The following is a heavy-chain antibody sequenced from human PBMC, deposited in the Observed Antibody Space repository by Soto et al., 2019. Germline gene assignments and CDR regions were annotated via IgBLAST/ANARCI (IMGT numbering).Heavy chain of an antibody. CDR3: ARDRDGYNYFDY. J-gene: IGHJ4*02. D-gene: IGHD5-12*01. V-gene: IGHV4-59*01. CDR1: GGSITSYY. CDR2: IYYSGST. Sequence: SETLSLTCAVSGGSITSYYWNWIRQPPGKGLEWIGYIYYSGSTNYNPSLKGRVSLSVDTSKNQFSLKVYSVTAADTAVYYCARDRDGYNYFDYWGQGTLVTVSS.